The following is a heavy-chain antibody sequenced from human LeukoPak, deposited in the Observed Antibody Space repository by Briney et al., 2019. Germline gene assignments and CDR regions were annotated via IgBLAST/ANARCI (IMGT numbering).Heavy chain of an antibody. Sequence: PGGSLRLSCAASGFTFSSYGMHWVRQAPGKGLEWVAVISYDGSNKYYADSVKGRFTISRDNSKNTLYLQMNSLRAEDTAVYYCAKGMGSGYSGYDYTAFDYWGQGTLVTVSS. J-gene: IGHJ4*02. CDR2: ISYDGSNK. CDR3: AKGMGSGYSGYDYTAFDY. V-gene: IGHV3-30*18. D-gene: IGHD5-12*01. CDR1: GFTFSSYG.